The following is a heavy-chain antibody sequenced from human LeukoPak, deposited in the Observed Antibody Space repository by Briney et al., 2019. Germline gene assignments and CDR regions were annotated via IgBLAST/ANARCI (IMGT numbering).Heavy chain of an antibody. CDR3: AREGGLRYYDSSGYYYDY. Sequence: SETLCLTCTVSGGSISSYYWSWIRQPPGKGLEWIGYIYYSGSTNYNPSLKSRVTISVDTSKNQFSLKLSSVTAADTAVYYCAREGGLRYYDSSGYYYDYWGQGTLVTVSS. CDR1: GGSISSYY. J-gene: IGHJ4*02. D-gene: IGHD3-22*01. V-gene: IGHV4-59*01. CDR2: IYYSGST.